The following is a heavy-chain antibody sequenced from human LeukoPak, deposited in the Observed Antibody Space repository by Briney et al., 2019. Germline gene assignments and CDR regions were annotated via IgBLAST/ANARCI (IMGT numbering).Heavy chain of an antibody. CDR3: AKEFDYGVRYFDY. CDR1: GFTFSSYG. CDR2: ISYDGSNK. V-gene: IGHV3-30*18. Sequence: GGSLRLSCAASGFTFSSYGMHWVRQAPGKGLEWVAVISYDGSNKYYAGSVKGRFTISRDNSKNTLYLQMNSLRAEDTAVYYCAKEFDYGVRYFDYWGQGTLVTVSS. D-gene: IGHD4-17*01. J-gene: IGHJ4*02.